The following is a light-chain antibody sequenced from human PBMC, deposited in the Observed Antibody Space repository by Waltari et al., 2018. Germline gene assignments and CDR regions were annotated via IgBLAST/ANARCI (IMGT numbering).Light chain of an antibody. CDR2: GAS. J-gene: IGKJ1*01. CDR3: QHYVRLPVT. Sequence: EIVLTQSPGTLSLSPGERATLSCRTSQSVGRTLAWYQPKPGQAPRLLIYGASIRATGIPDRFSGSGSGTDFSLTISRLEPEDFAVYYCQHYVRLPVTFGQGTKVEIK. V-gene: IGKV3-20*01. CDR1: QSVGRT.